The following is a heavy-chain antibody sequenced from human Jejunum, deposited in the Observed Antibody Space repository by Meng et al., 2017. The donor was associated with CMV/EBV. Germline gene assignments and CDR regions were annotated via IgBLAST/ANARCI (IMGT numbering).Heavy chain of an antibody. Sequence: QVQLVESVGGLVKPGGFLRVSFAGSGFPISYHYMSWIRQAPGKGLEWVAFISNNVLYTKYADSVKGRFTISRDNPRNSLYLQMNSLRAEDTGMYYCVTENYANPESWGQGTLVTVSS. D-gene: IGHD1-7*01. CDR3: VTENYANPES. V-gene: IGHV3-11*05. CDR1: GFPISYHY. J-gene: IGHJ5*02. CDR2: ISNNVLYT.